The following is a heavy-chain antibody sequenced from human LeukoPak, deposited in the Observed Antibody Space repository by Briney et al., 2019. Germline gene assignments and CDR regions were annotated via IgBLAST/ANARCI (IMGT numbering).Heavy chain of an antibody. CDR2: ITGYGAT. Sequence: GGSLRLSCAASGFTFSNFAMMWVRQAPGTGLQWVSTITGYGATFYADSVRGRFTISRDNSKNTVYLQLNSLRVEDTAIYYCVKDRPCDICMPMDAWGQGTTVTVSS. CDR3: VKDRPCDICMPMDA. V-gene: IGHV3-23*01. J-gene: IGHJ6*02. CDR1: GFTFSNFA. D-gene: IGHD2-2*01.